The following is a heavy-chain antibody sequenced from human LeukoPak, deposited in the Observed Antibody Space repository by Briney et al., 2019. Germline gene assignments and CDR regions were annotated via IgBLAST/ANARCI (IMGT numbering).Heavy chain of an antibody. D-gene: IGHD2-2*01. CDR3: ATDRECSSTSCPFDY. Sequence: ASVKASCKVSGYTLTELSMHWVRQAPGKGLEWMGGFDPEDGETIYAQKFQGRVTMTEDTSTDTAYMELSSLRSEDTAVYYCATDRECSSTSCPFDYWGQGTLVTVSS. CDR2: FDPEDGET. CDR1: GYTLTELS. V-gene: IGHV1-24*01. J-gene: IGHJ4*02.